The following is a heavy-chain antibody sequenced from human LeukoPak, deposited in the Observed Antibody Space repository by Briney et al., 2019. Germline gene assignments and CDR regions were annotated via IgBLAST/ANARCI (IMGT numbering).Heavy chain of an antibody. J-gene: IGHJ4*02. CDR3: AGHFCYDSSGYCVVFDY. D-gene: IGHD3-22*01. V-gene: IGHV4-59*08. CDR1: GGSIGSYY. Sequence: SETLSLTCTVSGGSIGSYYWSWIRQPPGKGLEWIGYIYYSGSTNYNPSHKSRVTISVDTSKNQFSLKLSSVTAADTAVYYCAGHFCYDSSGYCVVFDYWGQGTLVTVSS. CDR2: IYYSGST.